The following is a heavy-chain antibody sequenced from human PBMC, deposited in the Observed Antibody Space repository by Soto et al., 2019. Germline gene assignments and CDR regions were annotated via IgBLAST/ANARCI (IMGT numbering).Heavy chain of an antibody. CDR3: ARDRWKLLLRVGYFDI. Sequence: QVQLVQSGAEVKKPGASVKVSCKDSGYTFTSYAMHWVRQAPGQRLEWMGWINAGNGNTKYSQKFQGRVTITRDTSASTAYMELSSLRSEDTAVYYCARDRWKLLLRVGYFDIWGPGTMVTVSS. J-gene: IGHJ3*02. D-gene: IGHD2-15*01. V-gene: IGHV1-3*01. CDR2: INAGNGNT. CDR1: GYTFTSYA.